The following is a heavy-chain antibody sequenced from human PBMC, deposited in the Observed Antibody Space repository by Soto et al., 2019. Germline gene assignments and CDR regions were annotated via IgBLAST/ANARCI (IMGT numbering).Heavy chain of an antibody. CDR2: IIPILGIA. CDR1: GGTVCIYP. Sequence: SVKVSCKASGGTVCIYPISGLRQAPGQGLEWMGRIIPILGIANYAQKFQGRVTITADKSTSTAYMELSSRRSEDTAVYYCAGAIVVAPAARRADYYYYMDAWGKGTTVTVS. D-gene: IGHD2-2*01. CDR3: AGAIVVAPAARRADYYYYMDA. J-gene: IGHJ6*03. V-gene: IGHV1-69*02.